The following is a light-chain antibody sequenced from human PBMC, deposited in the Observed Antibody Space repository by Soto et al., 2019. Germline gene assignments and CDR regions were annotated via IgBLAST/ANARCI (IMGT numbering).Light chain of an antibody. CDR3: QQYNNWPPWT. CDR2: GAS. Sequence: EIVMTQSPATLSVSPGERATLSCRASQSVSSNLAWYQQQPGQAPRLLIYGASTRATGIPARFSGSGSGTEFTLTISSSQSEDFAVYYCQQYNNWPPWTFGQGTKV. V-gene: IGKV3-15*01. CDR1: QSVSSN. J-gene: IGKJ1*01.